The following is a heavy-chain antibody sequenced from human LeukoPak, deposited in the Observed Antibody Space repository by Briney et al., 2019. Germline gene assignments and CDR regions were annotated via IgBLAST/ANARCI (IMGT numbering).Heavy chain of an antibody. D-gene: IGHD3-22*01. CDR2: IYYSGST. CDR1: GGSISSYY. V-gene: IGHV4-59*01. Sequence: SETLSLTCTVSGGSISSYYWSWIRQPPGKGLEWIGYIYYSGSTYYNPSLKSRVTISVDTSKNQFSLKLSSVTAADTAVYYCARDDSRDLYGMDVWGQGTTVTVSS. J-gene: IGHJ6*02. CDR3: ARDDSRDLYGMDV.